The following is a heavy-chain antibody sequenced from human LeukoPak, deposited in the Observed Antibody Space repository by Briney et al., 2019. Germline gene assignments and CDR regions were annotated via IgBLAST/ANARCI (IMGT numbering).Heavy chain of an antibody. D-gene: IGHD3-16*01. V-gene: IGHV3-30*03. CDR2: IS. CDR1: GFTFSSYG. Sequence: GGSLRLSCAASGFTFSSYGMHWVRQAPGKGLEWVAVISYYADSVKGRFTISRDNSKNTLYLQMNSLRAEDTAVHYCALRGGEFDYWGQGTLVTVSS. J-gene: IGHJ4*02. CDR3: ALRGGEFDY.